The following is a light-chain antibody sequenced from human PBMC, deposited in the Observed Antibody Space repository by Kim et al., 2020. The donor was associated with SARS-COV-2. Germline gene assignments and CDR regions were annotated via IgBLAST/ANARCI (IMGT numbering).Light chain of an antibody. J-gene: IGLJ2*01. CDR3: QAWDSRTWV. CDR1: KLGDKY. Sequence: SYELTQPPSVSVSPGQTASITCSGDKLGDKYACWYQQKPGQSPVLVIYEDTKRPSGIPERFSGANSGNTATLTISGTQAMEEADYYCQAWDSRTWVFGGG. V-gene: IGLV3-1*01. CDR2: EDT.